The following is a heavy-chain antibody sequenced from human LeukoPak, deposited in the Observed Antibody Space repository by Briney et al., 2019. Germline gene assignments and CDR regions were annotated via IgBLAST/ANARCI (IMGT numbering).Heavy chain of an antibody. D-gene: IGHD5-18*01. J-gene: IGHJ4*02. V-gene: IGHV4-59*01. CDR2: IYYSGST. Sequence: PSETLSLTCTVSGGSTSSYYWSWIRQPPGKGLEWIGYIYYSGSTNYNPSLKSRVTISVDTSKNQFSLKLSSVTAADTAVYYCARVTDMTALDYWGQGTLVTVSS. CDR3: ARVTDMTALDY. CDR1: GGSTSSYY.